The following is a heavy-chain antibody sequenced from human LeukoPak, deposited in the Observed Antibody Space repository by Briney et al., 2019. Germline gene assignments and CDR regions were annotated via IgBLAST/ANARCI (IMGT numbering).Heavy chain of an antibody. CDR3: AIRRYLAGFVY. V-gene: IGHV3-74*01. CDR1: GFTFSSYW. J-gene: IGHJ4*02. D-gene: IGHD3-16*02. Sequence: GGSLRLSCAASGFTFSSYWMHWVRQAPGKGLVWVSRINSDGSSTSYADSVKGRFTISRDNAKNTLYLQMNSLRAEDTAVFYCAIRRYLAGFVYWGQGTLVTVSS. CDR2: INSDGSST.